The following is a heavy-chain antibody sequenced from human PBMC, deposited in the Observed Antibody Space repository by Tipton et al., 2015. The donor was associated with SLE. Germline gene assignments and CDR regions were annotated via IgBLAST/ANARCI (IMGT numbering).Heavy chain of an antibody. CDR2: IYYSGST. CDR1: GGSISSSSYY. Sequence: TLSLTCTVSGGSISSSSYYWGWIRQPPGKGLEWIGSIYYSGSTYYNPSLKSRVIISVDTSKNQFSLKLSSVTAADTAVYYCARGLRDCSSTSCLEDYYYYMDVWGKGTTVTVSS. V-gene: IGHV4-39*07. J-gene: IGHJ6*03. CDR3: ARGLRDCSSTSCLEDYYYYMDV. D-gene: IGHD2-2*01.